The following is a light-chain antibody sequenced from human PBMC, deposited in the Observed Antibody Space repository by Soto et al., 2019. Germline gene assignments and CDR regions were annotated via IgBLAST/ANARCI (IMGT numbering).Light chain of an antibody. Sequence: QSALTQPASVSGSPGQSITISCTGTSSDVAGYNYVSWSQQHPGKAPKLMIYEVNNRPSGVSNRFSGSKSGNTASLTISGLQAEDEADYYCSSYTSSSTWVFGGGTKLTVL. V-gene: IGLV2-14*01. CDR2: EVN. CDR3: SSYTSSSTWV. CDR1: SSDVAGYNY. J-gene: IGLJ3*02.